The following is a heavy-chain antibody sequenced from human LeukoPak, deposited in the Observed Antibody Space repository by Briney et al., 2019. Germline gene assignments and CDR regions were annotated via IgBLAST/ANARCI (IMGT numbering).Heavy chain of an antibody. J-gene: IGHJ4*02. D-gene: IGHD5-12*01. V-gene: IGHV6-1*01. Sequence: SQTLSLTCAISGDSVSSNSVAWNWIRQSPSRGLEWLGRTYYKSKWFNEYAPSVQSRISINPDTSKNQFSLQLNSLTPDDTAVYCIRDPGWLEFDYWGQGTLVTVS. CDR3: IRDPGWLEFDY. CDR1: GDSVSSNSVA. CDR2: TYYKSKWFN.